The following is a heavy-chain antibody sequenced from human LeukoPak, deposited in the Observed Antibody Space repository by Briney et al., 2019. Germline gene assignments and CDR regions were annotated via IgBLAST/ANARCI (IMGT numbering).Heavy chain of an antibody. CDR2: IWYDGSNK. CDR3: ARESTMVRGVPIDH. Sequence: GGSLRLSCAASGFTFSSYGMHWVRQAPGKGLEWVAVIWYDGSNKYYADSVKGRFTISRDNPKNTLYLQMNSLRAEDTAVYYCARESTMVRGVPIDHWGQGTLVTVSS. J-gene: IGHJ4*02. V-gene: IGHV3-33*01. CDR1: GFTFSSYG. D-gene: IGHD3-10*01.